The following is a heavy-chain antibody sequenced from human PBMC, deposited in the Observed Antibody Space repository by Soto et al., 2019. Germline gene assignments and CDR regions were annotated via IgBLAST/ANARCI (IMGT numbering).Heavy chain of an antibody. CDR3: TTRNYDSSVYY. D-gene: IGHD3-22*01. Sequence: EVQLVESGGGLVQPGGSLKLSCAASGFTFSGSAMHWVRQASGKGLEWVGRIRSKANSYATAYAASVKGRFTISRDDSKNTAYLQMNSLKTEDTGVYYCTTRNYDSSVYYWGQGTLVTVSS. CDR1: GFTFSGSA. V-gene: IGHV3-73*02. CDR2: IRSKANSYAT. J-gene: IGHJ4*02.